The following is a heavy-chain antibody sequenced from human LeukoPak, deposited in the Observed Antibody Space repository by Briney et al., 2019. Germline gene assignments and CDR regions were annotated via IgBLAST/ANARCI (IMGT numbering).Heavy chain of an antibody. J-gene: IGHJ4*02. V-gene: IGHV3-74*01. CDR2: INSDGSST. D-gene: IGHD3-22*01. CDR1: GFTFSSYW. Sequence: GGSLRLSCAASGFTFSSYWMHWVRQAPGKGLVWVSRINSDGSSTSYADSVKGRFTTSRDNAKNTLYLQMNSLRAEDTAVYYCASDGNYYDTSGYFDYWGQGTLVTVSS. CDR3: ASDGNYYDTSGYFDY.